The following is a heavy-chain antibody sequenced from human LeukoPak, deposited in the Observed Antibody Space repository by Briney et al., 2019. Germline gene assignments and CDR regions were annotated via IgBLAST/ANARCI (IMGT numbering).Heavy chain of an antibody. CDR2: ISVNTGNT. Sequence: ASVTVPCKASGYTFSSYGISWLRQAPGHGLEWMGWISVNTGNTEYAQKVQGRLTMTTDTPTSTAYMELRNLRSDDTAVYYCARRKKGQWGINWFDPWGQGTLVTVSS. J-gene: IGHJ5*02. V-gene: IGHV1-18*01. CDR3: ARRKKGQWGINWFDP. D-gene: IGHD3-16*01. CDR1: GYTFSSYG.